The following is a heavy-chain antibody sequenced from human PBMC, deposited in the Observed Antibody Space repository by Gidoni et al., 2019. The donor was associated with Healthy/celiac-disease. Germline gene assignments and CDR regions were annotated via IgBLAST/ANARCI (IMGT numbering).Heavy chain of an antibody. D-gene: IGHD2-2*01. J-gene: IGHJ4*02. CDR3: ARGGYCSSTSCLFDY. CDR2: IYSGGST. Sequence: EVQLVESGGGLIQPGGYWRLSYADSGFTVSSNYMSWVRQAPGKGLEWVSVIYSGGSTYYADSVKGRFTISRDNSKNTLYLQMNSLRAEDTAVYYCARGGYCSSTSCLFDYWGQGTLVTVSS. V-gene: IGHV3-53*01. CDR1: GFTVSSNY.